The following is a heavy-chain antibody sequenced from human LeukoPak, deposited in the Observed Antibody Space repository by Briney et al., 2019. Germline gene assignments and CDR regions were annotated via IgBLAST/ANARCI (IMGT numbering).Heavy chain of an antibody. J-gene: IGHJ4*02. CDR2: ITGSGDTT. V-gene: IGHV3-23*01. D-gene: IGHD3-10*01. CDR1: GFTFRSYA. Sequence: SGGSLRLSCAASGFTFRSYAMRWVRQAPGKGLEWVSSITGSGDTTYYADSVKGRFTISRDNSKNTLYLQMNSLRAEDTALYYCAKGPHYYGSGSHYYFDYWGQGTLVTVSS. CDR3: AKGPHYYGSGSHYYFDY.